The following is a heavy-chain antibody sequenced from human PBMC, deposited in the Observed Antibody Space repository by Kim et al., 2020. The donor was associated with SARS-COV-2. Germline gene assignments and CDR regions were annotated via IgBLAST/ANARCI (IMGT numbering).Heavy chain of an antibody. J-gene: IGHJ4*02. CDR1: GGTFSSYT. CDR2: IIPILGIA. Sequence: SVKVSCKASGGTFSSYTISWVRQAPGQGLEWMGRIIPILGIANYAQKFQGRVTITADKSTSTAYMELSSLRSEDTAVYYCAGTSEDYGDYEAGTNDYWGQGTLVTVSS. D-gene: IGHD4-17*01. V-gene: IGHV1-69*02. CDR3: AGTSEDYGDYEAGTNDY.